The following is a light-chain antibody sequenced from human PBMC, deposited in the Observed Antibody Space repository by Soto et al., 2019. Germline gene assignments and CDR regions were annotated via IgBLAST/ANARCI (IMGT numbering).Light chain of an antibody. J-gene: IGKJ4*01. CDR2: GAS. CDR1: QSVSSN. CDR3: QQYNTLPRT. V-gene: IGKV3-15*01. Sequence: ETVMTQSPATLSVSPGEGATLSCRASQSVSSNLVWYQHRPGRAPRLLIYGASTRATDIPARFSGSGSGTEFTLTISSLQSEDYAVYYCQQYNTLPRTFGGGTKVDIK.